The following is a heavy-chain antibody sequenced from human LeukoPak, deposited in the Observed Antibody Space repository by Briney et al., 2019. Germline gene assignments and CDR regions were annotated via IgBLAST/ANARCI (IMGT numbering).Heavy chain of an antibody. CDR3: ARHSAYYDFWSGYSTFDY. CDR1: GGSISSSSYY. D-gene: IGHD3-3*01. Sequence: SETLSLTCTVSGGSISSSSYYWGWVRQPPGKGLEWIGSIYYSGSTYYNPSLKSRVTISVDTSKNQFSLKLSSVTAADTAVYYCARHSAYYDFWSGYSTFDYWGQGTLVTVSS. J-gene: IGHJ4*02. CDR2: IYYSGST. V-gene: IGHV4-39*01.